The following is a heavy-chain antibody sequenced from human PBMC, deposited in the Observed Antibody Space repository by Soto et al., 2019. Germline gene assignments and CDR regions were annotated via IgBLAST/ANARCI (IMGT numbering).Heavy chain of an antibody. CDR1: GFTFSSYS. J-gene: IGHJ4*02. D-gene: IGHD5-12*01. CDR3: ARDRTGANIVATASVFDY. Sequence: EVQLVGSGGGLVQPGGSLRLSCAASGFTFSSYSMNWVRQAPGKGLEWVSYISSSSSTIYYADSVKGRFTISRDNAKNSLYLQMNSLRAEDTAVYYCARDRTGANIVATASVFDYWGQGTLVTVSS. CDR2: ISSSSSTI. V-gene: IGHV3-48*01.